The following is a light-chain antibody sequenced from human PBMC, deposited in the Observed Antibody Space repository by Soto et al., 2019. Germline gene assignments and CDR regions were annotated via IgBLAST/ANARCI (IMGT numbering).Light chain of an antibody. CDR2: GAS. J-gene: IGKJ1*01. CDR1: QSVSSSY. CDR3: QQCGSSPLT. V-gene: IGKV3-20*01. Sequence: EIVLTQSPGTLSLSPGERATLSCRASQSVSSSYLAWYQQTRGQAPRLLFYGASSRATGVPDRFSGSGSGTDFTLTISRLEPEDFAVYYCQQCGSSPLTFGQGTKVEIK.